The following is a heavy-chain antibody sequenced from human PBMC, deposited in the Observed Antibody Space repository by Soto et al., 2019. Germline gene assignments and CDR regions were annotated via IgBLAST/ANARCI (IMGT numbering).Heavy chain of an antibody. CDR2: IRNDGSNE. Sequence: LRLSCAASGFTFSNYGMHWVRQAPGKGLEWVAVIRNDGSNEYYADSVKGRFTISRDNPKHTLYLQMNSLRAEDTAVYYCAKGPAGGDTHRYADYWGHGALATVSS. CDR3: AKGPAGGDTHRYADY. CDR1: GFTFSNYG. D-gene: IGHD3-16*01. J-gene: IGHJ4*01. V-gene: IGHV3-30*18.